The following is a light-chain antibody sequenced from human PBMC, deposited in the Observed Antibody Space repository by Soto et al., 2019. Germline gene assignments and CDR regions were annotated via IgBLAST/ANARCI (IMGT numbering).Light chain of an antibody. V-gene: IGLV2-14*01. Sequence: QSALTQPASVSGCPGQSITISWACASGDVGGHNSVSWYRQDPGKAPKLMIYDVSNRPSGVSDRFSGSKSGNTASLTISGLQIEDEADYYCSSFTSSVTYVFGTGTKVTVL. CDR1: SGDVGGHNS. J-gene: IGLJ1*01. CDR3: SSFTSSVTYV. CDR2: DVS.